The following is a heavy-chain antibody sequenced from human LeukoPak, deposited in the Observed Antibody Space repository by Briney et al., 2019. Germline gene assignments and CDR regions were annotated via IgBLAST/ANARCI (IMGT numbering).Heavy chain of an antibody. CDR2: IYHSGST. J-gene: IGHJ4*02. CDR1: GYSISSGYY. D-gene: IGHD3-10*01. CDR3: ASSNTYGSGSYYTY. Sequence: PSETLSLTCTVSGYSISSGYYWGWIRQPPGKGLEWIGSIYHSGSTYYNPSLKSRVTISVDTSKNQFSLKLSSVTAADTAVYYCASSNTYGSGSYYTYWGQGTLVTVSS. V-gene: IGHV4-38-2*02.